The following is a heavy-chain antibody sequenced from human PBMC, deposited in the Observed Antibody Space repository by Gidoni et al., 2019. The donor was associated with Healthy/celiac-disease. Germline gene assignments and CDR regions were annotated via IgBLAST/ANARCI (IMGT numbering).Heavy chain of an antibody. V-gene: IGHV3-74*01. J-gene: IGHJ4*02. CDR2: INSDGSST. CDR1: GFTSSSHW. Sequence: ELQLVESGGGLVQPGGSLRLSCAAAGFTSSSHWMHWVRQVPGKGLVWVSRINSDGSSTSYADSVKGRFTISRDNAKNTLYMQMNSLRGEDTAVYYCARRYDCGGDCPFDYWGQGTLVTVSS. CDR3: ARRYDCGGDCPFDY. D-gene: IGHD2-21*02.